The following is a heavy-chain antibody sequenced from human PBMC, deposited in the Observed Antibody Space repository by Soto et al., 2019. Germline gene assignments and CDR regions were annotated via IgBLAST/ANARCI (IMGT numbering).Heavy chain of an antibody. Sequence: SETLSLTCTVSGGSISSSSYYWGWIRQPPGKGLEWIGSLYYSGSTYYNPSLKSRVTISVDTSKNQFSLKLSSVTAADTAVYYCARHAIFGNCFDPWGQGTLVTVSS. CDR1: GGSISSSSYY. J-gene: IGHJ5*02. CDR2: LYYSGST. CDR3: ARHAIFGNCFDP. D-gene: IGHD3-3*01. V-gene: IGHV4-39*01.